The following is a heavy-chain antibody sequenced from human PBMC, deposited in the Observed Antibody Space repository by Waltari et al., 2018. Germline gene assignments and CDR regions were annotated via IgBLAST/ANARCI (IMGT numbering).Heavy chain of an antibody. CDR2: VMPLFGTS. J-gene: IGHJ4*02. Sequence: QVQLVQSGAEVKKPGSSVRVSCRASGDTFTTYGFNWVRQAPGQGLEWVGRVMPLFGTSNYAQKFQDRVKITADKYTSTVYMELNSLRPEDTAVYYCARALDYFRRENYFDYWGQGTPVTVSS. CDR3: ARALDYFRRENYFDY. V-gene: IGHV1-69*13. D-gene: IGHD4-17*01. CDR1: GDTFTTYG.